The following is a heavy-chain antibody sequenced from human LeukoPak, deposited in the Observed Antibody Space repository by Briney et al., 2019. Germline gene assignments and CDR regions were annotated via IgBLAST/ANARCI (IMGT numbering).Heavy chain of an antibody. CDR1: GYTFTGYY. D-gene: IGHD2-15*01. CDR3: ARSREGMRVVVAATRFRFDP. J-gene: IGHJ5*02. CDR2: IIPIFGTA. V-gene: IGHV1-69*05. Sequence: GASVKVSCKASGYTFTGYYMHWVRQAPGQGLEWMGGIIPIFGTANYAQKFQGRVTITTDESTSTAYMELSSLRSEDTAVYYCARSREGMRVVVAATRFRFDPWGQGTLVTVSS.